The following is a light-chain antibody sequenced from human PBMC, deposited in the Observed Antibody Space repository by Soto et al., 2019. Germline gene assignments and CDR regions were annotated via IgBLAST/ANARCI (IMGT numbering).Light chain of an antibody. CDR2: WAS. V-gene: IGKV4-1*01. J-gene: IGKJ2*01. CDR3: QQYYRPPQT. Sequence: DIVMTQSPDSLAVSLGERATINCKSSQSVLYSSNNKNYLAWYQQKPGQPPKLLIYWASTRESGVPDRFSGSGSGPDFTLTISSLQAEDVAVYYCQQYYRPPQTFGQGTKLEI. CDR1: QSVLYSSNNKNY.